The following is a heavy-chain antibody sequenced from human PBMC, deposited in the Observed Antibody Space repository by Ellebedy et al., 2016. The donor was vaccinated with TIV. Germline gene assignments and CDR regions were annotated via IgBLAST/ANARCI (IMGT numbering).Heavy chain of an antibody. D-gene: IGHD3-10*01. CDR1: GGSISSSSYY. Sequence: SETLSLTCTVSGGSISSSSYYWGWIRQPPGKGLEWIGSIYYSGSTYYNPSLKSRVTISVDTSKNQFSLKLSSVTAADTAVYYCARKNWGQRLLWFGELPRLKNNWFDPWGQGTLVTVSS. CDR2: IYYSGST. J-gene: IGHJ5*02. V-gene: IGHV4-39*01. CDR3: ARKNWGQRLLWFGELPRLKNNWFDP.